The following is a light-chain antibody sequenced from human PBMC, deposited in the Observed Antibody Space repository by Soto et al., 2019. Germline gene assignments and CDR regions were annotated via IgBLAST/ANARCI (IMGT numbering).Light chain of an antibody. V-gene: IGKV3-20*01. CDR2: GAS. J-gene: IGKJ1*01. CDR3: QQYDNSVWT. Sequence: TQSPASLALSLGETPTLSFSASHSVTTHLAWFQQRTGQAPRLLMYGASRRATGIPDRFSGSGYGTDFNLTISRLGTEDLAVYYCQQYDNSVWTFGQGTKVDI. CDR1: HSVTTH.